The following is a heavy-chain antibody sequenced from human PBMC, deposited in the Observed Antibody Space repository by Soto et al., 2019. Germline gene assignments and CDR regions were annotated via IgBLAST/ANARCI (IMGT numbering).Heavy chain of an antibody. CDR3: ARGSRYYSILYYDYYGMDV. J-gene: IGHJ6*02. CDR1: GVCLNSYE. D-gene: IGHD4-4*01. Sequence: GSLGISCAASGVCLNSYEMNGVRQAPGKGLEWVSYISSSGSNIYYADSVKGRFTISRDNANNSLYLQMNSLRAEDTAVYYCARGSRYYSILYYDYYGMDVWRQGTTVTVSS. CDR2: ISSSGSNI. V-gene: IGHV3-48*03.